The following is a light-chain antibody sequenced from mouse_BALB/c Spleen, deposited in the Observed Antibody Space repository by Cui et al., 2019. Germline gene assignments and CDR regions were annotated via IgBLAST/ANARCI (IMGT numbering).Light chain of an antibody. CDR3: QQWSSYPRT. CDR2: DTS. J-gene: IGKJ1*01. Sequence: QIVPTQSPAIMSASPGEKVTMTCSASSSVSYMYWYQQKPGSSPRLLIYDTSNLASGVPVRFSGSGSGTSYFFTISRMEAEDAATYYCQQWSSYPRTFGGGTKLEIK. V-gene: IGKV4-55*01. CDR1: SSVSY.